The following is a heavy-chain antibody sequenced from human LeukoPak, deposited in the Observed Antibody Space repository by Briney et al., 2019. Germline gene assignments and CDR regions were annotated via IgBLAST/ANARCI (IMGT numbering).Heavy chain of an antibody. CDR3: AKEKWGARRGFDY. Sequence: GGSLRLSCAASGFTFSSYGMHWVRQAPGKGLEWVAFIRYDGSNKYYADSVKGRFTISRDNSKNTLYLQMNSLRAEDTAVYYCAKEKWGARRGFDYWGQGTLVTVSS. D-gene: IGHD1-26*01. CDR1: GFTFSSYG. CDR2: IRYDGSNK. J-gene: IGHJ4*02. V-gene: IGHV3-30*02.